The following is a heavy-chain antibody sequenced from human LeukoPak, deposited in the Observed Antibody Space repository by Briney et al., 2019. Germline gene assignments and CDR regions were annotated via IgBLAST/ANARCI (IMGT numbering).Heavy chain of an antibody. Sequence: GGSLRLSCAASGFTFSSYAMSWVRQAPGKGLEWVSAISGSGGSTYYADSVEGRFTISRDNSKDTLYLQMNSLRAEDTAVYYCAKSYSNYGYYYYGMDVWGQGTTVTVSS. CDR1: GFTFSSYA. CDR3: AKSYSNYGYYYYGMDV. D-gene: IGHD4-11*01. V-gene: IGHV3-23*01. CDR2: ISGSGGST. J-gene: IGHJ6*02.